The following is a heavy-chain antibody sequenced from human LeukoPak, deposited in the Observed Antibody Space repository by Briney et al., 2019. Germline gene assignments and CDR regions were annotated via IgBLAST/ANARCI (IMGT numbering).Heavy chain of an antibody. CDR3: ASLDNYYHYMDV. Sequence: SETLSLTCAVYGGSFSGYYWSWIRQPPGKGLEWIGEINHSGSTNYNPSLKSRVTISVDTSKNQFSLKLSSVTAADTAVYYCASLDNYYHYMDVWGKGTTVTVSS. J-gene: IGHJ6*03. D-gene: IGHD2-2*03. CDR1: GGSFSGYY. V-gene: IGHV4-34*01. CDR2: INHSGST.